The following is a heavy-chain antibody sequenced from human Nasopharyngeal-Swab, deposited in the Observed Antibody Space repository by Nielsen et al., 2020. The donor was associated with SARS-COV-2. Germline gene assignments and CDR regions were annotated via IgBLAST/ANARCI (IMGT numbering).Heavy chain of an antibody. CDR1: GFTFDDYA. Sequence: SLKISCAASGFTFDDYAMHWVRPAPGKGLEWVSGISWNSGSIGYADSVKGRFTISRDNAKNSLYLQMNSLRAEGTALYYCAALLDYGDYGPDYWGQGTLVTVSS. V-gene: IGHV3-9*01. J-gene: IGHJ4*02. CDR2: ISWNSGSI. D-gene: IGHD4-17*01. CDR3: AALLDYGDYGPDY.